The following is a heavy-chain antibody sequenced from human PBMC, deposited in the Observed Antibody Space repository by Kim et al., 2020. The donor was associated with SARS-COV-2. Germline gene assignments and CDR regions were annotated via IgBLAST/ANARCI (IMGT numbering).Heavy chain of an antibody. J-gene: IGHJ5*02. CDR1: GFTFSSYA. V-gene: IGHV3-23*01. D-gene: IGHD3-3*01. CDR3: ARVRFLEWLLYSNWFDP. CDR2: ISGSGGST. Sequence: GGSLRLSCAASGFTFSSYAMSWVRQAPGKGLEWVSAISGSGGSTYYADSVKGRFTISRDNSKNTLYLQMNSLRAEDTAVYYCARVRFLEWLLYSNWFDPWGQGTLVTVSS.